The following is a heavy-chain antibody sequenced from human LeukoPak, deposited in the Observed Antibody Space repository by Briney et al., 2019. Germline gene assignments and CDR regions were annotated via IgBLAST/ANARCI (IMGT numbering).Heavy chain of an antibody. V-gene: IGHV4-59*11. CDR1: GGSISSHF. D-gene: IGHD3-9*01. J-gene: IGHJ4*02. Sequence: SETLSLTCTVSGGSISSHFWSWIRQPPGKGLEWIGYIYHSGGTNYNPSLKSRVTISVGTSKTQFSLKVTSVTTADTAVYYCAKGRKDFDTNLGPFDSWGQGILVTVSS. CDR3: AKGRKDFDTNLGPFDS. CDR2: IYHSGGT.